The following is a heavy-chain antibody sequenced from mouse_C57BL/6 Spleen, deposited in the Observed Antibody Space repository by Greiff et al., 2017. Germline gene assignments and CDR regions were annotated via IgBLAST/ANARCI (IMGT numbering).Heavy chain of an antibody. CDR3: ARHRSTVVATGEFSY. D-gene: IGHD1-1*01. CDR2: ISNGGGST. CDR1: GFTFSDYY. J-gene: IGHJ3*01. Sequence: EVHLVESGGGLVQPGGSLKLSCAASGFTFSDYYMYWVRQTPEKRLEWVAYISNGGGSTYYPDTVKGRFTISRDNAKNTLYLQMSRLKSEDTAMYYCARHRSTVVATGEFSYWGQGTLVTVSA. V-gene: IGHV5-12*01.